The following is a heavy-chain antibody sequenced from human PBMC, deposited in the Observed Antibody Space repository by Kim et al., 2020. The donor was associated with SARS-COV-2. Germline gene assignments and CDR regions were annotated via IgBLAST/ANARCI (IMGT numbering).Heavy chain of an antibody. V-gene: IGHV1-3*01. D-gene: IGHD1-1*01. J-gene: IGHJ4*02. CDR3: ARESARSTGTDFDY. Sequence: SEKLQGKVTITRDASASTAYMELSSMRSEDTDLYYCARESARSTGTDFDYWGKGTLVTVSS.